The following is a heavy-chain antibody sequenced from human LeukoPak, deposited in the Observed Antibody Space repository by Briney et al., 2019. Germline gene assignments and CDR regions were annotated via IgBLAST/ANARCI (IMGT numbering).Heavy chain of an antibody. CDR2: ISSTGSSI. V-gene: IGHV3-48*03. D-gene: IGHD5-18*01. CDR3: ARDQVDTAMAILFYYYYYMDV. J-gene: IGHJ6*03. CDR1: GFTFRNYE. Sequence: GGSLRLSCAASGFTFRNYEMNWVRQAPGKGLEWVSYISSTGSSIYYADSEKSRFTISRDNAKNSLYLQMNSLRAEDTAVYYCARDQVDTAMAILFYYYYYMDVWGKGTTVTVSS.